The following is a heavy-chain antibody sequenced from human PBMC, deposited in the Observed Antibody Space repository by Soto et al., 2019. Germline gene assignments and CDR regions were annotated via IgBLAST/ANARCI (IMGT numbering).Heavy chain of an antibody. D-gene: IGHD2-15*01. Sequence: PGGSLRLSCAASGFTFSSYWMSWVRQAPGKGLEWVANIKQDGSEKYYVDSVKGRFTISRDNAKNSLYLQMNSLRAEDTAVYYCARDRYSEYCSGGSCEYYYYGMDVWGQGTTVTVSS. CDR1: GFTFSSYW. V-gene: IGHV3-7*05. J-gene: IGHJ6*02. CDR2: IKQDGSEK. CDR3: ARDRYSEYCSGGSCEYYYYGMDV.